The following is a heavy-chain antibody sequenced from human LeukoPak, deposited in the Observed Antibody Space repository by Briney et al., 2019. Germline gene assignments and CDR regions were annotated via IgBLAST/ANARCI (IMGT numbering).Heavy chain of an antibody. CDR3: ARGGAMVRGVSPLDY. CDR2: ISSSGSYV. D-gene: IGHD3-10*01. J-gene: IGHJ4*02. V-gene: IGHV3-21*01. CDR1: GFTFSNYI. Sequence: GGSLRLSCAASGFTFSNYIINWVRQAPGKGLEWVSSISSSGSYVNYADSVKGRFTISRDNAKNSLYLQMNSLRAEDTAIYYCARGGAMVRGVSPLDYWGQGSLVTVSS.